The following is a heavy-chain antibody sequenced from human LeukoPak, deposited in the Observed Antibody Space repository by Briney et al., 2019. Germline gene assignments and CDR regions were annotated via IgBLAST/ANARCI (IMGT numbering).Heavy chain of an antibody. J-gene: IGHJ3*02. CDR3: ARHGSVDAFDI. CDR1: GGSFSGYY. CDR2: INHSGST. D-gene: IGHD1-1*01. Sequence: PSETLSLTCAVYGGSFSGYYWSWIRQPPGKGLEWIGEINHSGSTNYNPSLKSRVTISVDTSKNQFSLKLSSVTAAGTAVYYCARHGSVDAFDIWGQGTMVTVSS. V-gene: IGHV4-34*01.